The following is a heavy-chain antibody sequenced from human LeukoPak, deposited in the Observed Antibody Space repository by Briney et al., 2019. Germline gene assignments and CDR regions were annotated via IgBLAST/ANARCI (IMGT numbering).Heavy chain of an antibody. Sequence: EASVKVSCKASGYTFTGYYMHWVRQAPGQGLEWMGFLNPKSGGTNYAQKFQGRVTMTRDTSISTAYLELSGLRSDDTAVYYCARWYYYYDGVTYYDYFDYWGQGTLVTVSS. CDR2: LNPKSGGT. J-gene: IGHJ4*02. V-gene: IGHV1-2*02. D-gene: IGHD3-22*01. CDR1: GYTFTGYY. CDR3: ARWYYYYDGVTYYDYFDY.